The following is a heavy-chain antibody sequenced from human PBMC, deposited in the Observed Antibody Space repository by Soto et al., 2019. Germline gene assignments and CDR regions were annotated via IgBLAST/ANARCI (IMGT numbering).Heavy chain of an antibody. Sequence: LRLSCAASGFTFSSYGMHWVRQAPGKGLEWVAVIWYDGSNKYYADSVKGRFTISRDNSKNTLYLQMNSLRAEDTAVYYCARDEFLRGYYYYGMDVWGQGTTVTVSS. CDR1: GFTFSSYG. CDR2: IWYDGSNK. CDR3: ARDEFLRGYYYYGMDV. J-gene: IGHJ6*02. D-gene: IGHD3-3*01. V-gene: IGHV3-33*01.